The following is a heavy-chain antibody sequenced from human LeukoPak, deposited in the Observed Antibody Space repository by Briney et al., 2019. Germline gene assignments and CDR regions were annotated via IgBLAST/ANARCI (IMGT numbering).Heavy chain of an antibody. CDR1: GFIFNDYY. V-gene: IGHV3-72*01. CDR3: VRVQVYCNSPTCYAGGFDF. J-gene: IGHJ4*02. CDR2: TRNEAASYTS. Sequence: GGSLRLSCAASGFIFNDYYIDWVRQAPGKGLEWVGRTRNEAASYTSEYAASVKGRFTISRENSENSVYLQMDSLTTEDTALYYCVRVQVYCNSPTCYAGGFDFWGQGTLVSVSS. D-gene: IGHD2-2*01.